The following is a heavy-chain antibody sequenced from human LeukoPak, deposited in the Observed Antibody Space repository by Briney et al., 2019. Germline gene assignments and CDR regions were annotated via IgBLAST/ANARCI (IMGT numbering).Heavy chain of an antibody. CDR1: GFTLSSYW. J-gene: IGHJ5*01. V-gene: IGHV3-74*01. CDR3: ARSDWLDS. CDR2: IKSDGSTT. Sequence: GGSLRLSCAASGFTLSSYWMHWVRQGPGKGLVWVSRIKSDGSTTSYADSVRGRFTISRDNAKNTLYLQMNSLRAEDAAVYYCARSDWLDSWGQGTLVTASS.